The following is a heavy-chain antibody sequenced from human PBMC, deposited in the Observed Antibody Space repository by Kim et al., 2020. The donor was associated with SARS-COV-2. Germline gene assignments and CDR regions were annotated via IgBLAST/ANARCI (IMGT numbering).Heavy chain of an antibody. J-gene: IGHJ4*02. CDR2: ISASNSYI. Sequence: EGSLRLSCAASGFTFSSYSMNWVRQAPGKGLEWVSFISASNSYIYYADSVKGRFTISRDNAKNSLYLQMNSLRAEDTAVYYCTREGGYSYDRHFDFWGQGTLVTVSS. V-gene: IGHV3-21*01. D-gene: IGHD3-22*01. CDR1: GFTFSSYS. CDR3: TREGGYSYDRHFDF.